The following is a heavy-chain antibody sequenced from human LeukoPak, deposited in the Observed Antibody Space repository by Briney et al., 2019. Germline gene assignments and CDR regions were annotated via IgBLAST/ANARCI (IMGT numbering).Heavy chain of an antibody. CDR2: IWYGGSNK. D-gene: IGHD3-22*01. J-gene: IGHJ1*01. Sequence: GGSLRLSCAASGFTFSSYGMHWVRQAPGKGLEWVAVIWYGGSNKYYADSVKGRFTISRDNSKNTLYLQMNSLRAEDTAVYYCARGSRYYYDSSGYYYEYFQHWGQGTLVTVSS. CDR3: ARGSRYYYDSSGYYYEYFQH. CDR1: GFTFSSYG. V-gene: IGHV3-33*01.